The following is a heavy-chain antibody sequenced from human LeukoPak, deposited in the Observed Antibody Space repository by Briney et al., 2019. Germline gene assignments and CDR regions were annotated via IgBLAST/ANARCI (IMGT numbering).Heavy chain of an antibody. D-gene: IGHD3-22*01. Sequence: PGGSLRLSCAASGFTFSSYWMSWVRQAPGKGLEWVSAISGSGGSTYYADSVKGRFTISRDNSKNTLYLQMNSLRAEDTAVYYCAKGERITMIVVVITLDVWGQGTTVTVSS. CDR3: AKGERITMIVVVITLDV. J-gene: IGHJ6*02. CDR1: GFTFSSYW. CDR2: ISGSGGST. V-gene: IGHV3-23*01.